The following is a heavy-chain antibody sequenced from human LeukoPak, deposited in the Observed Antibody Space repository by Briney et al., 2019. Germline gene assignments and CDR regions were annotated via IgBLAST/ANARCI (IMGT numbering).Heavy chain of an antibody. D-gene: IGHD4-17*01. J-gene: IGHJ4*02. Sequence: ASLKVSCKASGYTFTSYAMNWMRQAPGQGLEWMGWINTNPGTPTYAMGFTGRFVFSLHTSVSTAYLQISSLTAEDTAVSYCARVTPMTTGAPVCWGPGTLVTVSS. CDR2: INTNPGTP. V-gene: IGHV7-4-1*02. CDR3: ARVTPMTTGAPVC. CDR1: GYTFTSYA.